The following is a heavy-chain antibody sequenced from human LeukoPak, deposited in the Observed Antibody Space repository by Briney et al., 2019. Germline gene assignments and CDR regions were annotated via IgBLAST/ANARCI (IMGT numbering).Heavy chain of an antibody. V-gene: IGHV4-4*07. J-gene: IGHJ4*02. CDR1: GVSISGYF. D-gene: IGHD5-12*01. CDR3: AREPTSGREPTSGRPLDY. Sequence: PSETLSLTCSVSGVSISGYFWTWIRQPAGKGLEWIGRIYSSGSNNYNPSLKSRVTMSLDTSKNHFSLSLTSVTAADTAVYYCAREPTSGREPTSGRPLDYWGQGTLVTVSS. CDR2: IYSSGSN.